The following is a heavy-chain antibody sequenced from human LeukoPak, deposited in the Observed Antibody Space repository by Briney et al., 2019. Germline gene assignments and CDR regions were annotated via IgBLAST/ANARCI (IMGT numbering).Heavy chain of an antibody. CDR2: IYHSGST. D-gene: IGHD4-23*01. V-gene: IGHV4-39*01. Sequence: PSETLSLTCTVSGGSTSSSSYNWGWIRQPPGKGLEWIASIYHSGSTYYNPSLKSRVTISVDTSKNQFSLKLSSVTAADTAVYYCARQHKYGGNALDPWGQGTLVTVSS. CDR3: ARQHKYGGNALDP. J-gene: IGHJ5*02. CDR1: GGSTSSSSYN.